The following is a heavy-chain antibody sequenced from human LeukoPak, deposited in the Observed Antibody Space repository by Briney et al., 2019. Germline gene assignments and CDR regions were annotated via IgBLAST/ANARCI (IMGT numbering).Heavy chain of an antibody. J-gene: IGHJ5*02. V-gene: IGHV4-38-2*02. CDR3: ARDRPLLSSWSWFDP. CDR1: GHSISSGYY. CDR2: FYHSGST. Sequence: PSETLSLTCAVSGHSISSGYYWGWIRPPPGKGLEWIVTFYHSGSTYYNPSLRGRVTISVDTSKNEFSLKMTSVTAADTATYYCARDRPLLSSWSWFDPWGQGTLVTVSS. D-gene: IGHD6-13*01.